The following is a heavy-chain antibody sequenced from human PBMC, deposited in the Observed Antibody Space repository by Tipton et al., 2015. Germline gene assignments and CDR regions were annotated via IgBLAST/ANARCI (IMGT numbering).Heavy chain of an antibody. CDR1: GGSISSEY. Sequence: TLSLTCTVYGGSISSEYWSWIRQPPGKGLEWIGYVFYTGSTYYNPSLESRVTISVDTFENQFSLKLSSVTAADTAVYYCARDRPGANYFDYWGQGTLVTVSS. CDR3: ARDRPGANYFDY. J-gene: IGHJ4*02. D-gene: IGHD7-27*01. CDR2: VFYTGST. V-gene: IGHV4-59*01.